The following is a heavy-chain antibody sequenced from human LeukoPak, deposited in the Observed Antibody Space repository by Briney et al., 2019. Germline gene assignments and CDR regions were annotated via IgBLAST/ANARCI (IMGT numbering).Heavy chain of an antibody. CDR1: GFTFGDHY. D-gene: IGHD4-17*01. Sequence: GGSLRLSCAASGFTFGDHYMDWVRQAPGKGLEWVGRIRDRANGYTTEYAASVKGRFTISRDDSKSSVYLQMNSLKAEDTALFYCARAGAAPSYQYAMDVWGQGTTVTVSS. CDR2: IRDRANGYTT. V-gene: IGHV3-72*01. J-gene: IGHJ6*02. CDR3: ARAGAAPSYQYAMDV.